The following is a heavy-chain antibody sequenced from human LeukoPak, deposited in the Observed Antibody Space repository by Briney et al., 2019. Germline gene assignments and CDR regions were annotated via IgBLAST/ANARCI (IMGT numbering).Heavy chain of an antibody. CDR2: INSDGSTT. CDR3: AELGITMIGGV. CDR1: GFTFNTYW. D-gene: IGHD3-10*02. V-gene: IGHV3-74*01. Sequence: GGSLRLSCAASGFTFNTYWMHWVRQAPGKGLVWVSRINSDGSTTTYADSVKGRCTISRDNAKNSLYLQMNSLRAEDTAVYYCAELGITMIGGVWGKGTTVTISS. J-gene: IGHJ6*04.